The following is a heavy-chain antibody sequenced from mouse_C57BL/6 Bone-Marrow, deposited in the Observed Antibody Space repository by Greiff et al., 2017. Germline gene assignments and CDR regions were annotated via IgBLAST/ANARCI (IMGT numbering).Heavy chain of an antibody. CDR2: LYPGEGDT. V-gene: IGHV1-82*01. J-gene: IGHJ3*01. CDR1: GYAFSSSW. CDR3: ARGCYDAWFAY. Sequence: QVQLQPSGPELVKPGASVKISCKASGYAFSSSWLNWVKKRPGKGLEWIGRLYPGEGDTNYNGKFKGKATLTADKSSSTAYMQLSILTSEDSAVYFCARGCYDAWFAYGGQGTLVTVSA. D-gene: IGHD2-12*01.